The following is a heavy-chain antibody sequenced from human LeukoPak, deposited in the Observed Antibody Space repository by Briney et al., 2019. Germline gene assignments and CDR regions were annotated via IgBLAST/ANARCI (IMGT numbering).Heavy chain of an antibody. CDR3: ATDGLWFGELGFDP. CDR2: FDPEDGET. Sequence: GASVKVSCKVSGYTLTELSMHWVRQAPGKGLEWMGGFDPEDGETIYAQKFQGRVTMTEDTSTDTACMELSSLRSEDTAVYYCATDGLWFGELGFDPWGQGTLVTVSS. D-gene: IGHD3-10*01. J-gene: IGHJ5*02. V-gene: IGHV1-24*01. CDR1: GYTLTELS.